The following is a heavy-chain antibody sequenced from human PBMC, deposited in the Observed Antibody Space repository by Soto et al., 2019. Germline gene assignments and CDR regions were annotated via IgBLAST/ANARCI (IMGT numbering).Heavy chain of an antibody. Sequence: GGSLRLSCAASGFTFSSYAMSWVRQAPGKGLGWVSAISGSGGSTYYADSVKGRFTISRDNSKNTLYLQMNSLRAEDTAVYYCAKEGELGIVVVPAATFRYWGQGTLVTVSS. CDR2: ISGSGGST. V-gene: IGHV3-23*01. CDR1: GFTFSSYA. D-gene: IGHD2-2*01. CDR3: AKEGELGIVVVPAATFRY. J-gene: IGHJ4*02.